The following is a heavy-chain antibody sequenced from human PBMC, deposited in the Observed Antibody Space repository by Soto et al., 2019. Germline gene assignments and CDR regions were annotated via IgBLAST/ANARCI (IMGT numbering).Heavy chain of an antibody. Sequence: EVHLVESGGGLVQPGGSLRLSCAASGFTFSSYWMHWVRQAPGMGLVWVSLLNSDGSSPTYADSVKGRFTISSDNAKSMLYLQINSLRAEDTAVYYCVRAYTGTYRMDYWGQGTLVTVCS. V-gene: IGHV3-74*01. CDR1: GFTFSSYW. CDR3: VRAYTGTYRMDY. D-gene: IGHD1-7*01. J-gene: IGHJ4*02. CDR2: LNSDGSSP.